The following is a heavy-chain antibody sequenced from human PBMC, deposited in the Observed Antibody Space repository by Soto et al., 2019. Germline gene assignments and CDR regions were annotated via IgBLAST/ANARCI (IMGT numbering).Heavy chain of an antibody. J-gene: IGHJ5*02. V-gene: IGHV4-30-2*01. D-gene: IGHD7-27*01. CDR1: GASLSSGGYS. Sequence: PSEMLSLTCAVTGASLSSGGYSRRWIRQPPGKGLEWIGYIYHSGSTYCTQALKSRVTITVDRAKNQFSLKLCSVIAADTAVYDCARVPGPCCQGTLVSAP. CDR3: ARVPGP. CDR2: IYHSGST.